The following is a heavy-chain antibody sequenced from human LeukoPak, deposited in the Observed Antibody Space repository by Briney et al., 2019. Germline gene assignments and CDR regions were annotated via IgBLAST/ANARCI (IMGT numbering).Heavy chain of an antibody. CDR3: ARLDGTTDYGDFRPYWYFDL. D-gene: IGHD4-17*01. CDR2: IYYSGST. J-gene: IGHJ2*01. Sequence: SETLSLTCTVSGGSISSSSYYWGWIRQPPGKGLEWIGSIYYSGSTYYNPSLKSRVTISVDTSKDQFSLKLSSVTAADTAVYYCARLDGTTDYGDFRPYWYFDLWGRGTLVTVSS. CDR1: GGSISSSSYY. V-gene: IGHV4-39*01.